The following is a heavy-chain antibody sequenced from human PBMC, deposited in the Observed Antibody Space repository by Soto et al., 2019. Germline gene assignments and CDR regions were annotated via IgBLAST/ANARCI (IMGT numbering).Heavy chain of an antibody. CDR3: ARGVTMVRGVIIPWFDP. J-gene: IGHJ5*02. V-gene: IGHV4-30-4*01. Sequence: SETRSLTCTVSGGSISSGDYYWSWIRQPPGKGLEWIGYTYYSGSTYYNPSLKSRVTISVDKSKNQFSLKLSSVPAADTAVYYCARGVTMVRGVIIPWFDPWGQGTLVT. CDR1: GGSISSGDYY. CDR2: TYYSGST. D-gene: IGHD3-10*01.